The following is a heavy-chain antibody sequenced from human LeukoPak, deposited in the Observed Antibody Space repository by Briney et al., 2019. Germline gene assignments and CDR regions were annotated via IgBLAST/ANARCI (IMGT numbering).Heavy chain of an antibody. CDR1: GFTFSSYG. CDR2: IWYDGSNK. D-gene: IGHD3-22*01. Sequence: GGSLRLSCAASGFTFSSYGMHWVLQAPGRGLEWVAVIWYDGSNKYYADSVKGRFTISRDNSKNTLYLQMNSLRAEDTAVYYCARETYYYGSSGYYLFDYWGQGTLVTVSS. J-gene: IGHJ4*02. V-gene: IGHV3-33*01. CDR3: ARETYYYGSSGYYLFDY.